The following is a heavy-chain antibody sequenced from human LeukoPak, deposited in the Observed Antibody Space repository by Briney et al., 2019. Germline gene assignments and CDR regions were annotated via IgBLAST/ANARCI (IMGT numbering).Heavy chain of an antibody. CDR3: ASPAYCGGDCYDFDY. Sequence: SVKVSCKASGGTFSSYAISWVRQAPGQGLEWMGRIIPILGIANYAQKFQGGVTITADKSTSTAYMELSSLRSEDTAVYYCASPAYCGGDCYDFDYWGQGTLVTVSS. D-gene: IGHD2-21*02. J-gene: IGHJ4*02. CDR2: IIPILGIA. V-gene: IGHV1-69*04. CDR1: GGTFSSYA.